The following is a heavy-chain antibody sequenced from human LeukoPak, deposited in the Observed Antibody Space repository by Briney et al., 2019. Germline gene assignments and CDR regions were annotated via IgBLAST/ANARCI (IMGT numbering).Heavy chain of an antibody. V-gene: IGHV3-15*01. J-gene: IGHJ4*02. CDR3: TPGTGDWAINDY. CDR1: GFTFSNAW. Sequence: GGSLRLSCAASGFTFSNAWMSWVRQAPGKGLEWVGRIKSKTDGGTTDYAAPVKGRFTISRDDSKNTLYLQMNSLKTEDTAVYYCTPGTGDWAINDYWGQGTLVTVSS. D-gene: IGHD2-21*01. CDR2: IKSKTDGGTT.